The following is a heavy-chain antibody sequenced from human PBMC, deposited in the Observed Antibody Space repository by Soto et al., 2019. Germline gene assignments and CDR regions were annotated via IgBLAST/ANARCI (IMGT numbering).Heavy chain of an antibody. Sequence: ASVKVSCKASGGTFSSYAISWVRQAPGQGLEWMGGIIPIFGTANYAQKFQGRVTITADESTSTAYMELSSLRSEDTAVYYWARDQTTDYYYGMDVWGQGTTVTVSS. D-gene: IGHD1-7*01. J-gene: IGHJ6*02. V-gene: IGHV1-69*13. CDR3: ARDQTTDYYYGMDV. CDR1: GGTFSSYA. CDR2: IIPIFGTA.